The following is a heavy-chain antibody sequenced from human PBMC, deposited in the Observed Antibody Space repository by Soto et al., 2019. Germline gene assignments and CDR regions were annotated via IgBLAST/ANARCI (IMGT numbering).Heavy chain of an antibody. CDR3: ARDPEVAAASGSNWFDP. D-gene: IGHD6-13*01. Sequence: QVQLVQSGAEVKKPGSSVKVSCKASGGTFSSYAISWVRQAPGQGLEWMGGIIPIFGTANYAQKFQGRVTITADESTSTAYMELSSLRSEDTAVYYCARDPEVAAASGSNWFDPWGQGTLVTVSS. V-gene: IGHV1-69*01. CDR2: IIPIFGTA. J-gene: IGHJ5*02. CDR1: GGTFSSYA.